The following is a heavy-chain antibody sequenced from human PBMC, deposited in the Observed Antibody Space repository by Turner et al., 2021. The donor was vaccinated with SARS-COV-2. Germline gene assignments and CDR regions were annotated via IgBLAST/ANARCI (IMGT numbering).Heavy chain of an antibody. D-gene: IGHD3-3*01. CDR2: IYYSGSN. V-gene: IGHV4-39*01. CDR3: ARRRFMSGYSFDY. Sequence: QLHLHDSGPGQVKPSATLSLPCPVPGRCIRSSSYYWGWIRQPPGKGLEWLGSIYYSGSNYYNPSLKSRVTISVDTSKNQFSMKLSSVTAADTAVYYCARRRFMSGYSFDYWGQGTLVTVSS. CDR1: GRCIRSSSYY. J-gene: IGHJ4*02.